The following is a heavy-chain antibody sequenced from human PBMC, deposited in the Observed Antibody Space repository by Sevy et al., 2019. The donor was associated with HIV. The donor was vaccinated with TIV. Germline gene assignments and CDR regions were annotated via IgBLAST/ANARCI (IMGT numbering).Heavy chain of an antibody. CDR1: GFTFSNAW. Sequence: GSLRLSCAASGFTFSNAWMSWVRQAPGKGLEWVGRIKSKTDGGTKDYAEPVKGRFTISRDDSKNTRYLQMNSLKTDDTAIYYGTTDSKKRGLSALLDYWGQGTLVTVSS. D-gene: IGHD3-10*01. CDR2: IKSKTDGGTK. V-gene: IGHV3-15*01. J-gene: IGHJ4*02. CDR3: TTDSKKRGLSALLDY.